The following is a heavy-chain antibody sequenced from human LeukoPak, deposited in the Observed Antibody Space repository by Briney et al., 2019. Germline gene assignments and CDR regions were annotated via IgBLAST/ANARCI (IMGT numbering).Heavy chain of an antibody. V-gene: IGHV3-30*02. J-gene: IGHJ6*03. D-gene: IGHD1-1*01. Sequence: GGSLRLSCAASGFTFSSYGMHWVRQAPGKGLEWVAFIRYDGSNKYYADSVKGRFTISRDNAENSLYLQMDSLRVEDTAVYFCARDATTELGTVYMDVWGKGTTVTISS. CDR1: GFTFSSYG. CDR3: ARDATTELGTVYMDV. CDR2: IRYDGSNK.